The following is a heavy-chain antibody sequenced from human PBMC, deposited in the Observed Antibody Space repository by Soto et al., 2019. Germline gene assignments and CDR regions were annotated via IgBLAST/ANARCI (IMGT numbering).Heavy chain of an antibody. J-gene: IGHJ6*02. D-gene: IGHD2-2*01. CDR1: GFTFSSYA. CDR3: ARYIPGVRYYGMDV. V-gene: IGHV3-23*01. Sequence: PGGSLRLSCAASGFTFSSYAMKWVRQAPGKGLEWVSLIGESGTPTYYADYVKGRFTISRDSSGNTLFLEMYSLRAEDTAVYYCARYIPGVRYYGMDVWGQGTTVTVSS. CDR2: IGESGTPT.